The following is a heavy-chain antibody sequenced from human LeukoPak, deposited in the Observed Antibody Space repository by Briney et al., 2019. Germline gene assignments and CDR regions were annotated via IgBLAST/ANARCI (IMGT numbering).Heavy chain of an antibody. D-gene: IGHD3-10*02. Sequence: GGPLRLSCAASGFMFDDYAMHWVRQAPGKGLEWVSGISWNSGIIGYADSVKGRFTISRDNAKNSLYLQMNSLRAEDTAVYYCAELGITMIGGVWGKGTTVTISS. J-gene: IGHJ6*04. CDR3: AELGITMIGGV. CDR1: GFMFDDYA. V-gene: IGHV3-9*01. CDR2: ISWNSGII.